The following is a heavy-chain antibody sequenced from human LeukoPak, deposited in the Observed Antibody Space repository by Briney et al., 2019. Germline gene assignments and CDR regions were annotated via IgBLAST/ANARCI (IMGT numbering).Heavy chain of an antibody. D-gene: IGHD2-15*01. Sequence: SVKVSFKASGGTFSSYAISWVRQAPGQGLEWMGGIIPIFGTANYAQKFQGRVTITTDESTSTAYMELSSLRSEDTAVYYCARGYCSGGSCSEGGPFDYWGQGTLVTVSS. CDR1: GGTFSSYA. CDR3: ARGYCSGGSCSEGGPFDY. J-gene: IGHJ4*02. CDR2: IIPIFGTA. V-gene: IGHV1-69*05.